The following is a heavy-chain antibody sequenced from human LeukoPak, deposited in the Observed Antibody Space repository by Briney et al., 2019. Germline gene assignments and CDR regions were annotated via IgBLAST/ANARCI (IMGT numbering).Heavy chain of an antibody. J-gene: IGHJ4*02. D-gene: IGHD3-16*02. CDR3: ARAGELRLGELSRYLYDY. CDR2: IYYSGST. Sequence: SETLSLTCTVSGVSISSYYWSWIRQPPGKGLEWIGYIYYSGSTNYNPSLKSRVTISVDTSKNQFSLKLSSVTAADTAVYYCARAGELRLGELSRYLYDYWGQGTLVTVSS. V-gene: IGHV4-59*01. CDR1: GVSISSYY.